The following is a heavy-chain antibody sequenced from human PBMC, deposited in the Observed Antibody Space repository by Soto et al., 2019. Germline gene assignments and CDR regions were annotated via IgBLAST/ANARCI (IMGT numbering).Heavy chain of an antibody. V-gene: IGHV3-33*01. D-gene: IGHD5-18*01. CDR1: GFTFSSYG. CDR2: IWYDGSNK. CDR3: ARELRGYSYFAYYGMDV. Sequence: QVQLVESGGGVVQPGRSLRLSCAASGFTFSSYGMHWVRQSPGKGLEWVAVIWYDGSNKYYADSVKGRFTISRDNSKYTLYLQMNSLRAEETAVYYCARELRGYSYFAYYGMDVWGQGTTVTVSS. J-gene: IGHJ6*02.